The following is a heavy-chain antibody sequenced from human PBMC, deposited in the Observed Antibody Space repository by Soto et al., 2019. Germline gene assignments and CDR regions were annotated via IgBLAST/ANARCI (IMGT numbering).Heavy chain of an antibody. CDR1: GFTFSSYW. Sequence: GESLKISCAASGFTFSSYWMSWVRQAPGKGLEWVANIKQDGSEKYYVDSEKGRFTISRDNAKNSLYLQMTSLRVEDSAVYYCARERIQLCPFDYWGQGTLVTVSS. CDR2: IKQDGSEK. CDR3: ARERIQLCPFDY. J-gene: IGHJ4*02. D-gene: IGHD5-18*01. V-gene: IGHV3-7*01.